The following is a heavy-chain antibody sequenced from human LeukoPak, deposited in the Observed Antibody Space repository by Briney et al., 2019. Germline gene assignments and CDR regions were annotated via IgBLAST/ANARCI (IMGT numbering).Heavy chain of an antibody. CDR3: ARGKGFSSGYPIDY. Sequence: PGGSLRLSCAASGFTFSSYGMHWVRQAPGKGLEWVAFIRYDGSNKYYADSVKGRFTISRDNSKATLYLQMNSLRAEDTAVYFCARGKGFSSGYPIDYWGQGTLVTVSS. CDR1: GFTFSSYG. D-gene: IGHD3-22*01. V-gene: IGHV3-30*02. J-gene: IGHJ4*02. CDR2: IRYDGSNK.